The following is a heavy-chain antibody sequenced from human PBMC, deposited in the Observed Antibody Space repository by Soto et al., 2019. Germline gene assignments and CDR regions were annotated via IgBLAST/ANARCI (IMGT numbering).Heavy chain of an antibody. Sequence: SETLSLTCTVSGGSIAGSKYYWAWIRQPPGKGLEWIGSIYYTGSTYYNPSLKSRVTIAVATSKSQFSLNLSSVTAADTAVYYCARPFGVSTLQDGFAVWGQGTMVT. D-gene: IGHD3-3*01. CDR1: GGSIAGSKYY. CDR3: ARPFGVSTLQDGFAV. V-gene: IGHV4-39*01. CDR2: IYYTGST. J-gene: IGHJ3*01.